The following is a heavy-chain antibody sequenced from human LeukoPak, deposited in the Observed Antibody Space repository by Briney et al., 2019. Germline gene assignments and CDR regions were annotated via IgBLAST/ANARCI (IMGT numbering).Heavy chain of an antibody. Sequence: GGSLRLSCEASGFTFSLYAMNWVRQAPGKGLEWISYVGRDPGAIYYADSLKGRFTISRDNAQNSLYLQMHSLGAEDTAVYYCARDPRRYDYWRCHGANWFDIWGQGILVTVPS. CDR3: ARDPRRYDYWRCHGANWFDI. V-gene: IGHV3-48*04. J-gene: IGHJ5*02. D-gene: IGHD2-8*02. CDR1: GFTFSLYA. CDR2: VGRDPGAI.